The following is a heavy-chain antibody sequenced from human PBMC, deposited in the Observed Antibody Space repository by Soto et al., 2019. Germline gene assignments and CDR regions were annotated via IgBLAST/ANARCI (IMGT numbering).Heavy chain of an antibody. J-gene: IGHJ5*02. CDR3: ARDLVAGWFDP. Sequence: SETLSLTCTVSGGSISSGDYYWSWIRQPPGKGLEWIGYIYYSGSTNYNPSLKSRVTISVDTSKNQFSLRLSSVTAADTAVYYCARDLVAGWFDPWGQGTLVTVSS. V-gene: IGHV4-61*08. CDR1: GGSISSGDYY. CDR2: IYYSGST. D-gene: IGHD6-13*01.